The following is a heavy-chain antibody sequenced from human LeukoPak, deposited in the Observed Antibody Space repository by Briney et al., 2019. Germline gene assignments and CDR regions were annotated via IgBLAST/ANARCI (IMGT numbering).Heavy chain of an antibody. CDR2: ISHTGIT. J-gene: IGHJ4*02. CDR1: GASITNYY. Sequence: SETLSLTCTVSGASITNYYWSWIRQPPGKGLEWIGYISHTGITNYNPSLESRVIISADTSRNQFSLKLTSMTAADTAVYYCARFRSAADHPDSSGQGTLVTVSS. D-gene: IGHD1-14*01. CDR3: ARFRSAADHPDS. V-gene: IGHV4-59*01.